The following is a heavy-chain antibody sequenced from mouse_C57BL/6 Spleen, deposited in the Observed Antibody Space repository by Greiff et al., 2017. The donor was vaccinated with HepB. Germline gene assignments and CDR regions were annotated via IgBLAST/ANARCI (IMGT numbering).Heavy chain of an antibody. Sequence: VQLQQPGAELVRPGTSVKLSCKASGYTFTSYWMHWVKQRPGQGLEWIGVIDPSDSYTNYNQKFKGKATLTVDTSSSTAYMQLSSLTSEDSAVYYCARYGGDGYYPYYFDYWGQGTTLTVSS. CDR2: IDPSDSYT. CDR1: GYTFTSYW. CDR3: ARYGGDGYYPYYFDY. J-gene: IGHJ2*01. V-gene: IGHV1-59*01. D-gene: IGHD2-3*01.